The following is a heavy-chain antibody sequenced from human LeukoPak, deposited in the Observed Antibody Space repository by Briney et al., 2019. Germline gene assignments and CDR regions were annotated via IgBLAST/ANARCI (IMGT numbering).Heavy chain of an antibody. CDR3: ARTSGGNFRLDY. J-gene: IGHJ4*02. CDR2: ISPYNGNT. CDR1: GYTFTSFG. D-gene: IGHD1-1*01. Sequence: ASVKVSCKASGYTFTSFGITWVRQAPGQGLEWMGWISPYNGNTNYAQKLQDRVTMTTDTSTTTAHMEVRSLTSGDTAVYYCARTSGGNFRLDYWGQGTLVTVSS. V-gene: IGHV1-18*01.